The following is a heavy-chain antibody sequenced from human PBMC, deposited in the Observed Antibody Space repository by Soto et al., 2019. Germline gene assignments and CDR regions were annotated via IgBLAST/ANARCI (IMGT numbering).Heavy chain of an antibody. D-gene: IGHD5-18*01. CDR2: IMPGSSHI. CDR1: AFTFSSYS. J-gene: IGHJ4*02. CDR3: ARDAGYSYGPFDY. V-gene: IGHV3-48*02. Sequence: GGSLRLSCAASAFTFSSYSMNWVRQAPGKGLEWVSYIMPGSSHIFYADSVKGRFTISRDNAKNSLYLQMNSLRDEDTAVYYYARDAGYSYGPFDYWGQGTLVTVSS.